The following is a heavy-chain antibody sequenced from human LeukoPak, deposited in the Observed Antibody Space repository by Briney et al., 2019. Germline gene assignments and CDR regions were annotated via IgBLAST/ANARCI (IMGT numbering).Heavy chain of an antibody. CDR2: ISSNGGST. Sequence: GGSLRLSCAASGFTFSSYAMHWVRQAPGKGLEYVPAISSNGGSTYYADSVKGRFTISRDNSKNALYLQMGSLRAEDMAVYYCARESTVTHSFDYWGQGTLVTVSS. CDR3: ARESTVTHSFDY. V-gene: IGHV3-64*02. CDR1: GFTFSSYA. J-gene: IGHJ4*02. D-gene: IGHD4-17*01.